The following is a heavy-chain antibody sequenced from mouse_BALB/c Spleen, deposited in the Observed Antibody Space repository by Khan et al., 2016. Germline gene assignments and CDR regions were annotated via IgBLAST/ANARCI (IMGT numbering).Heavy chain of an antibody. Sequence: QVQLQQSGAELARPGASVKLSCKASGYTFTSYWMQWVKQRPGQGLEWIGAIYPGDGDTRYTQKFKGKATLTADKSSSTAYMQLSSLASEDSAVSYCSRGKRSHWYFDVWGAGTTVTVSS. D-gene: IGHD1-1*01. CDR3: SRGKRSHWYFDV. CDR2: IYPGDGDT. CDR1: GYTFTSYW. J-gene: IGHJ1*01. V-gene: IGHV1-87*01.